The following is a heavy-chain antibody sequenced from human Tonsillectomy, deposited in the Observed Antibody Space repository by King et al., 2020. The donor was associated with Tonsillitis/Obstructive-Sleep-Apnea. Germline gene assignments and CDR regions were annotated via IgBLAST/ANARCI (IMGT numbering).Heavy chain of an antibody. J-gene: IGHJ6*02. CDR1: GYSFTNYW. V-gene: IGHV5-10-1*03. CDR2: IDPSDSYT. D-gene: IGHD3-10*01. CDR3: ATTYYYDSGSYYPYYYYGMDV. Sequence: QLVQSGAEVKKPGESLRISCKGSGYSFTNYWISWVRQMPGKGLEWMWRIDPSDSYTNYSPSFQGHVTISADKSISTAYLQWSSLKASDTAMYYCATTYYYDSGSYYPYYYYGMDVWGQGATVTVSS.